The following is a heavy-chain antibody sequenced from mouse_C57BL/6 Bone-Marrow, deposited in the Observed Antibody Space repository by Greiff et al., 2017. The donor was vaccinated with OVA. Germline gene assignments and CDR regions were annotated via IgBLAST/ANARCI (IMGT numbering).Heavy chain of an antibody. CDR3: AIDSSGYLFAY. CDR2: IDPSDSYT. CDR1: GYTFTSYW. D-gene: IGHD3-2*02. Sequence: QVQLQQPGAELVKPGASVKLSCKASGYTFTSYWMQWVKQRPGQGLEWIGEIDPSDSYTNYNQKFKGKATLTVDTSSSTAYMQLSSLTSEESAVYYCAIDSSGYLFAYWGQGTLVTVSA. V-gene: IGHV1-50*01. J-gene: IGHJ3*01.